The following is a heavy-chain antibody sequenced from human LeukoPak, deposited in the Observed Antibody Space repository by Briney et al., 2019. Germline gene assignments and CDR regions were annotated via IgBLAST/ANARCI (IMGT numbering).Heavy chain of an antibody. D-gene: IGHD1-14*01. CDR1: GFTFSSYS. CDR2: ISSSSSYI. V-gene: IGHV3-21*01. J-gene: IGHJ3*02. CDR3: ARPKKRGRNDAFDI. Sequence: GGSLRLSCAASGFTFSSYSMNWVRQAPGKGLEWVSSISSSSSYIYYTDSVKGRFTISRDNAKNSLYLQMNSLRAEDTAVYYCARPKKRGRNDAFDIWGQGTMVTVSS.